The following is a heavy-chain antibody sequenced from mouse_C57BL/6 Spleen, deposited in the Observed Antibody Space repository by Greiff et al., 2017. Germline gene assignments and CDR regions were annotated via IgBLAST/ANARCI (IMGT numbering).Heavy chain of an antibody. CDR3: ADYYGRSNY. V-gene: IGHV1-64*01. CDR1: GYTFTSYW. D-gene: IGHD1-1*01. J-gene: IGHJ2*01. Sequence: QVQLQQPGAELVKPGASVKLSCKASGYTFTSYWMHWVKQRPGQGLEWIGMIHPNSGSTNYNEKIKSKATLTVDKSSSTAYMQLSSLTSEDSAVYYWADYYGRSNYWGQGTTLTVSA. CDR2: IHPNSGST.